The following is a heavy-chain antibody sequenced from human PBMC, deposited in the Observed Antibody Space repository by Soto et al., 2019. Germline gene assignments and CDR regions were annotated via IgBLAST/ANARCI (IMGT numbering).Heavy chain of an antibody. D-gene: IGHD2-2*01. CDR2: ISTYNGQT. J-gene: IGHJ4*02. CDR3: GREHCSSTSCYGPDY. CDR1: GYTLTSYG. Sequence: ASVKVSCKASGYTLTSYGISWVRQAPGQGLEWMGWISTYNGQTKYAQKLQGRVTMTTDTSTSTAYMEVRGLRSDDTAVYYCGREHCSSTSCYGPDYWGQGTLVTVSS. V-gene: IGHV1-18*01.